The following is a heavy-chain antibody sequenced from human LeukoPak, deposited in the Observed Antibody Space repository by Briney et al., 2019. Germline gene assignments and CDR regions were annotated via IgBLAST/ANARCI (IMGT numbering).Heavy chain of an antibody. CDR2: INPNSGNT. CDR1: GYTFTSYD. Sequence: ASVKVSCKASGYTFTSYDINWVRQATGQGLEWMGWINPNSGNTGYAQKFQGRVTMTRNTSISTAYMELSSLRSEDTAVYYRARRPTVYYDSSGIIDYWGQGTLVTVSS. V-gene: IGHV1-8*01. D-gene: IGHD3-22*01. CDR3: ARRPTVYYDSSGIIDY. J-gene: IGHJ4*02.